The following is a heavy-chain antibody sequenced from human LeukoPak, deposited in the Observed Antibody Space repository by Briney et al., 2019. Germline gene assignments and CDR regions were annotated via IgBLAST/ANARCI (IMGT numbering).Heavy chain of an antibody. CDR2: IIPIFGTA. CDR1: GGTFSSYA. V-gene: IGHV1-69*13. Sequence: SVKLSCKASGGTFSSYAISWVRQAPGQGLEWMGGIIPIFGTANYAQKFQGRVTITADESTSTAYMELSSLRSEDTAVYYCARSIGIVVVVAATHDWYFDLWGRGTLVTVSS. J-gene: IGHJ2*01. D-gene: IGHD2-15*01. CDR3: ARSIGIVVVVAATHDWYFDL.